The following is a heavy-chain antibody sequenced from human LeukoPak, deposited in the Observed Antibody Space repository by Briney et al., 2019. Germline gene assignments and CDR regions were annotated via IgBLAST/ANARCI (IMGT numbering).Heavy chain of an antibody. J-gene: IGHJ4*02. D-gene: IGHD6-13*01. Sequence: ASVKVSCKASGYTFTSYGISWVRQAPGQGLEWMGWISAYNGNTSYAQKLQGRVTMTTDTSTSTAYMELRSLRSDDTAVYYCARDPFIAAAPTGDYWGQGTLVTVSS. CDR1: GYTFTSYG. V-gene: IGHV1-18*01. CDR3: ARDPFIAAAPTGDY. CDR2: ISAYNGNT.